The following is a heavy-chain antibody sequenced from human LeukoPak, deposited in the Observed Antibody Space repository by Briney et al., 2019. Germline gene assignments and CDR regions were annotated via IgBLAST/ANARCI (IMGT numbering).Heavy chain of an antibody. V-gene: IGHV3-23*01. CDR2: ISGSGGST. D-gene: IGHD2-2*02. Sequence: GGSLRLSCAASGFTFSSYAMSRVRQAPGKGLEWVSAISGSGGSTYYADSVKGRFTISRDNSKNTLYLQMNSLRAEDTAVYYCAKVIVVVPAAIPYFDYWGQGTLVTVSS. J-gene: IGHJ4*02. CDR3: AKVIVVVPAAIPYFDY. CDR1: GFTFSSYA.